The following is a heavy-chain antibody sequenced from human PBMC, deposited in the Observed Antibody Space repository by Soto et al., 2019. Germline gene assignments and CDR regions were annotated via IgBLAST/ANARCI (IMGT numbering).Heavy chain of an antibody. CDR2: ISYDGSNK. V-gene: IGHV3-30-3*01. Sequence: QVQLMESGGGVVQSGRSLRLSCAASGFTFSRFVMHWVRQAPGKGLEWVAMISYDGSNKNYADSVKARFTISRDNSKNKLYLQMNSLRAEDTDKYFCARDVMTSVTEDYWGQGTLVTVSS. J-gene: IGHJ4*02. CDR3: ARDVMTSVTEDY. D-gene: IGHD4-17*01. CDR1: GFTFSRFV.